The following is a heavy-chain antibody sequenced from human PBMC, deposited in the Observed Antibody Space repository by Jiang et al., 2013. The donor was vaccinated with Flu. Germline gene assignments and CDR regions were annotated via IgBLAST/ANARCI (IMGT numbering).Heavy chain of an antibody. V-gene: IGHV3-9*01. D-gene: IGHD1-1*01. CDR1: GFTFDDYA. CDR2: ISWNSGSI. Sequence: QLVESGGGLVQPGRSLRLSCAASGFTFDDYAMHWVRQAPGKGLEWVSGISWNSGSIGYADSVKGRFTISRDNAKNSLYLQMNSLRAEDTALYYCAKDRGYAARHFDYWGQGTLVTVSS. CDR3: AKDRGYAARHFDY. J-gene: IGHJ4*02.